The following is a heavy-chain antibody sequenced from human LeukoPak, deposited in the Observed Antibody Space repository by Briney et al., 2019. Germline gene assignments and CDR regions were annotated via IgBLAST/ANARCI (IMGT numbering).Heavy chain of an antibody. CDR2: ISYDGSNK. CDR3: ARDGYQLLRYYYYYMDV. J-gene: IGHJ6*03. D-gene: IGHD2-2*01. V-gene: IGHV3-30*01. CDR1: GFTFSSYA. Sequence: GGSPRLSCAASGFTFSSYAMHWVRQAPGKGLEWVAVISYDGSNKYYADSVKGRFTISRDNSKNTLYLQMNSLRAEDTAVYYCARDGYQLLRYYYYYMDVWGKGTTVTVSS.